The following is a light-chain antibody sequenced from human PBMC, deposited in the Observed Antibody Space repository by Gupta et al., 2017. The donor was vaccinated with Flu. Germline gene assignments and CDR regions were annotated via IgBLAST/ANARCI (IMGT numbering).Light chain of an antibody. CDR1: TGAVTSGHY. CDR2: DTS. J-gene: IGLJ2*01. V-gene: IGLV7-46*01. Sequence: QAVVTLAPSLPASPGGTVTVTCGSSTGAVTSGHYPYWFQQKPGQAPRTLIYDTSNKHSWTPARFSGSLLGGKAALTLSGAQPEDEAEYYCLLSYSGARGVFGGGTKLTVL. CDR3: LLSYSGARGV.